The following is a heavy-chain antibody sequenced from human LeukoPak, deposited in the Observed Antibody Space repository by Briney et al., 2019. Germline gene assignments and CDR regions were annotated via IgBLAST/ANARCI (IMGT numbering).Heavy chain of an antibody. CDR2: ISGRGGST. D-gene: IGHD3-22*01. V-gene: IGHV3-23*01. CDR3: AKGAITMIVVVNYFDY. Sequence: QPGGPLRLACAASGFTFSNYAMSWVRQAPGKGLEWVSVISGRGGSTYYADSVKGRFTISRDNLKNTLYLQMNRLRAEDTAVYYCAKGAITMIVVVNYFDYWGQGTLVTVSS. CDR1: GFTFSNYA. J-gene: IGHJ4*02.